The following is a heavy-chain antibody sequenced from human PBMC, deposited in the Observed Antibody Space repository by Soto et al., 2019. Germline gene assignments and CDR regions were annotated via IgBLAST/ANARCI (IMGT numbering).Heavy chain of an antibody. CDR1: GGSISSRSYY. J-gene: IGHJ4*02. V-gene: IGHV4-39*01. Sequence: SETLSLTCTVSGGSISSRSYYWGWIRKPPGKGLEWIGRLYYSGSTYYNPSLKNRVTISVDTSKNPFSLKRSSVTAADTAEYYCARHPRRIITMVRGASEGRSDYWGQGTLVTVSS. D-gene: IGHD3-10*01. CDR2: LYYSGST. CDR3: ARHPRRIITMVRGASEGRSDY.